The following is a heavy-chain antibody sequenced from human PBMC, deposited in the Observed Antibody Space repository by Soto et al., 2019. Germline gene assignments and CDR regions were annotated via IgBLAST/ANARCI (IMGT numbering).Heavy chain of an antibody. Sequence: GESLKISCKGSGYSFTSYWISWVRQMPGKGLEWMGRIDPSDSYTNYSPSFQGHVTISADKSISTAYLQWSSLKASNTAMYYCARHLPHPGWFDPWGQGTLVTVSS. V-gene: IGHV5-10-1*01. J-gene: IGHJ5*02. CDR1: GYSFTSYW. CDR3: ARHLPHPGWFDP. CDR2: IDPSDSYT.